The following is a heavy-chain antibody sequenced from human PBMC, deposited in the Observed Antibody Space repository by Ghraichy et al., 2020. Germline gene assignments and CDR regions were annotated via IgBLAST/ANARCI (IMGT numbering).Heavy chain of an antibody. D-gene: IGHD6-13*01. Sequence: SETLSLTCTVSGGSISSGSYYWSWIRQPAGKGLEWIGRIYTSGSTNYNPSLKSRVTISVDTSKNQFSLKLSSVTAADTAVYYCARGGLVTFSAGSGGYFDYWRQGTLVTVSS. CDR1: GGSISSGSYY. V-gene: IGHV4-61*02. J-gene: IGHJ4*02. CDR2: IYTSGST. CDR3: ARGGLVTFSAGSGGYFDY.